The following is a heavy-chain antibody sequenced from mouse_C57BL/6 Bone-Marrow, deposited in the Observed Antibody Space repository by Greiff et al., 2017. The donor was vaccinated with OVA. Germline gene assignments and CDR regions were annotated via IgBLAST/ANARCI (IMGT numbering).Heavy chain of an antibody. CDR3: AKRAGTSWFAY. Sequence: VQLQQPGAELVKPGASVKLSCKASGYTFTSYWMHWVKQRPGQGLEWIGMIHPNSGSTNYNEKFKSKATLTVDESSSTAYMQLSSLTSEDSAVYYCAKRAGTSWFAYWGQGTLVTVSA. CDR2: IHPNSGST. J-gene: IGHJ3*01. D-gene: IGHD5-1*01. CDR1: GYTFTSYW. V-gene: IGHV1-64*01.